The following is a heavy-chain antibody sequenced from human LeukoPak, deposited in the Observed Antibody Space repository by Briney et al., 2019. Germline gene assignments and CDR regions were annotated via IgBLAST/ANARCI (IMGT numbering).Heavy chain of an antibody. J-gene: IGHJ4*02. CDR3: TRVLYSSGWYGDHY. D-gene: IGHD6-19*01. Sequence: GGSLRLSCAASGFTFSSYAMSWVRQAPGKGLEWVSAISGSGGSTYYADSVKGRFTFSRDNSKNILYLQMNSLRAEDTAVYYCTRVLYSSGWYGDHYWGQGALVTVSS. V-gene: IGHV3-23*01. CDR2: ISGSGGST. CDR1: GFTFSSYA.